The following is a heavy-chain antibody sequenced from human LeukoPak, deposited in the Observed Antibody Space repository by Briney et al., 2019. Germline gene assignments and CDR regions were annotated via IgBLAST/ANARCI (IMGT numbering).Heavy chain of an antibody. CDR3: AKYYYYDSSAITD. J-gene: IGHJ4*02. V-gene: IGHV1-8*01. D-gene: IGHD3-22*01. CDR2: MNPNSGNT. CDR1: GYTFTSYD. Sequence: GASVKVSCKXSGYTFTSYDINWVQQATGQGLAWMGWMNPNSGNTGYAQKFQGRVTMTRNTSISTAYMELSSLRSEDTAVYYCAKYYYYDSSAITDWGQGILVTVSS.